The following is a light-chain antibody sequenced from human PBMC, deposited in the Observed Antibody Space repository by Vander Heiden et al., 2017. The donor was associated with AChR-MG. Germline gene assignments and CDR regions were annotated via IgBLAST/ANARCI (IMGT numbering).Light chain of an antibody. J-gene: IGLJ3*02. Sequence: QSVLTQPPSVSGAPGPRVTISCPGSRSNIGAGYDVHWYQQLPGTAPKLLIYGNSNRPSGVPDRFSGSKSGTSASLAITGLQAEDEADYYCQSYDSSLSAWVFGGGTKLTVL. CDR2: GNS. CDR1: RSNIGAGYD. V-gene: IGLV1-40*01. CDR3: QSYDSSLSAWV.